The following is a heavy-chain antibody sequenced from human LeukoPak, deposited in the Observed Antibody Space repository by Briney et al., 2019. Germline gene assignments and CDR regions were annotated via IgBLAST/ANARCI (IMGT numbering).Heavy chain of an antibody. CDR1: GFTFSSYG. Sequence: GGSLRLSCAASGFTFSSYGMHWVRQAPGKGLEWVAVISYDGSNKYYADSVEGRFTISRDNAKNSLYLQMNSLRAEDTAVYYCARYRGYSYGWSDYWGQGTLVTVSS. CDR3: ARYRGYSYGWSDY. D-gene: IGHD5-18*01. J-gene: IGHJ4*02. CDR2: ISYDGSNK. V-gene: IGHV3-30*03.